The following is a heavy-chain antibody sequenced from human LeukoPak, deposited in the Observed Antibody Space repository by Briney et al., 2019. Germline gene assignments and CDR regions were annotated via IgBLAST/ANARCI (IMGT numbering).Heavy chain of an antibody. CDR1: GYNFSTYW. CDR2: IYPGDSDT. Sequence: GESLRISCEASGYNFSTYWITWVRQMPGKGLEWMGIIYPGDSDTRYSPSFQGQVTISADKSISTAYLQWSSLKASDTAMYYCARSDGYNKDYWGQGTLVTVSS. CDR3: ARSDGYNKDY. V-gene: IGHV5-51*01. J-gene: IGHJ4*02. D-gene: IGHD5-24*01.